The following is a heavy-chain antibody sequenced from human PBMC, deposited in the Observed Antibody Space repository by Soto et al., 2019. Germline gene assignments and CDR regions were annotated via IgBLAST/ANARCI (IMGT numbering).Heavy chain of an antibody. CDR2: ISSSSSYI. CDR3: ARDPLYYDSSGYYLQTLDY. CDR1: GFTFSSYS. J-gene: IGHJ4*02. D-gene: IGHD3-22*01. V-gene: IGHV3-21*01. Sequence: PGGSLRLSCAASGFTFSSYSMNWVRQAPGKGLEWVSSISSSSSYIYYADSVKGRFTISRDNAKNSLYLQMNSLRAEDTAVYYCARDPLYYDSSGYYLQTLDYWGQGTLVTVSS.